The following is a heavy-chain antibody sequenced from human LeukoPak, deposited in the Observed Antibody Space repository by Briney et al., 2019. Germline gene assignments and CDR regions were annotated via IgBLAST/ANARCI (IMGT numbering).Heavy chain of an antibody. CDR3: ARGVAVDDGAEYFQH. Sequence: SQTLSLTCAISGDSLSSNSAAWNWIRQSPSRGLEWLGRTYYRSKWYNDYAVSVKSRITINPDTSKNQFSLQLNSVTPEDTAVYYCARGVAVDDGAEYFQHWGQGTLVTVSS. V-gene: IGHV6-1*01. J-gene: IGHJ1*01. CDR2: TYYRSKWYN. D-gene: IGHD6-19*01. CDR1: GDSLSSNSAA.